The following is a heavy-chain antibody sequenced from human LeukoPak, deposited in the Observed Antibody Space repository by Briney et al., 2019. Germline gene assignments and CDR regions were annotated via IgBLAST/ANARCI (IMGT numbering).Heavy chain of an antibody. CDR1: GFTLSDYY. V-gene: IGHV3-30*18. CDR2: ISNDGSKK. D-gene: IGHD3-16*01. CDR3: AKGLRTGVGPYMGYHYYMDV. Sequence: GGSRRLSCAASGFTLSDYYIHWVRQAPGKGPEWVAVISNDGSKKYYADSVKDRFTISRDNSRNTLFLQMNSLRDEDTGVYYCAKGLRTGVGPYMGYHYYMDVWGKGATVTVSS. J-gene: IGHJ6*03.